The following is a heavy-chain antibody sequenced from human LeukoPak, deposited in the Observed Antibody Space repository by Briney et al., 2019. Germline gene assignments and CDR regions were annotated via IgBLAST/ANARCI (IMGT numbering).Heavy chain of an antibody. V-gene: IGHV4-4*07. CDR1: GGSISSYY. CDR3: ARSDIVVVPAATHYYGMDV. J-gene: IGHJ6*02. CDR2: IYTSGST. Sequence: PSETLSLTCTVSGGSISSYYWSWIRQLAGKGLEWIGRIYTSGSTNYNPSLKSRVTMSVDTSKNQFSLKLSSVTAADTAVYYCARSDIVVVPAATHYYGMDVWGQGTTVTVSS. D-gene: IGHD2-2*01.